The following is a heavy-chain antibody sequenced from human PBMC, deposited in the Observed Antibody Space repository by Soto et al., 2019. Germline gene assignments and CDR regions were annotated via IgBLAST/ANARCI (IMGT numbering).Heavy chain of an antibody. Sequence: SVKVSCKASGGTFSSYSISWVRQAPGQGLGWMGGIIPIFGTANYAQKFQGRVTITADESTSTAYMELSSLRSEDTAVYYCAREDTASHYYYYGMDVWGQGTTVTVSS. V-gene: IGHV1-69*13. D-gene: IGHD5-18*01. CDR1: GGTFSSYS. CDR3: AREDTASHYYYYGMDV. J-gene: IGHJ6*02. CDR2: IIPIFGTA.